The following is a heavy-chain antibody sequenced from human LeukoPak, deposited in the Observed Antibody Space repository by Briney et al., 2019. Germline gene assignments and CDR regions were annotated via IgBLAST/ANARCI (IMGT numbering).Heavy chain of an antibody. CDR3: ARGYYDSSAYYPTYFDY. CDR2: IYSGGST. CDR1: GFTFSTYG. J-gene: IGHJ4*02. V-gene: IGHV3-53*01. D-gene: IGHD3-22*01. Sequence: GGSLRLSCAASGFTFSTYGIHWVRQAPGKGLEWVSVIYSGGSTYYADSVKGRFTISRDNSKNTLYLQMNSLRAEDTAVYYRARGYYDSSAYYPTYFDYWGQGTLVTVSS.